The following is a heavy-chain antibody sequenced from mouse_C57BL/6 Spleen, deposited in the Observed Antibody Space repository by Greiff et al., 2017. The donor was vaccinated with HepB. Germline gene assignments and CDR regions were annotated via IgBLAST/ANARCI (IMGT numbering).Heavy chain of an antibody. CDR1: GYTFTDYY. V-gene: IGHV1-19*01. CDR3: ARRTGTSKNYFDY. J-gene: IGHJ2*01. Sequence: LVKPGASVKMSCKASGYTFTDYYMNWVKQSHGKSLEWIGVINPYNGGTSYNQKFKGKATLTVDKSSSTAYMELNSLTSEDSAVYYCARRTGTSKNYFDYWGQGTTLTVSS. CDR2: INPYNGGT. D-gene: IGHD4-1*01.